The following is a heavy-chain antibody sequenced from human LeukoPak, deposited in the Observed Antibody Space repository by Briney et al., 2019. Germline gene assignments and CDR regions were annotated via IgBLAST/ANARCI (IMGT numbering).Heavy chain of an antibody. CDR2: IKQDGREK. D-gene: IGHD3/OR15-3a*01. V-gene: IGHV3-7*01. CDR3: ARYGPFFGPYYYGMDV. J-gene: IGHJ6*02. Sequence: PGGYLRLSCAAYGFTFSGYWMRWVRQAQGKGLEGVANIKQDGREKYYRDSVRGRFTISRDNAKISLYLQMNSLRAEDSAVYYCARYGPFFGPYYYGMDVWRQGTTVTVSS. CDR1: GFTFSGYW.